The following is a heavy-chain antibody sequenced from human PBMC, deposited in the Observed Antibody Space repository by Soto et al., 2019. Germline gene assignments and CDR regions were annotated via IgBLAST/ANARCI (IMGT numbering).Heavy chain of an antibody. J-gene: IGHJ5*02. CDR1: GGSISSGGYY. V-gene: IGHV4-31*03. CDR2: IYYSGST. CDR3: ARDFIERSGYCSGGSCYSSLWFDP. D-gene: IGHD2-15*01. Sequence: SETLSLTCTVSGGSISSGGYYWSWIRQHPGKGLEWIGYIYYSGSTYYNPSLKSRVTISVDTSKNQFSLKLSSVTAADTAVYYCARDFIERSGYCSGGSCYSSLWFDPWGQGTLVTVSS.